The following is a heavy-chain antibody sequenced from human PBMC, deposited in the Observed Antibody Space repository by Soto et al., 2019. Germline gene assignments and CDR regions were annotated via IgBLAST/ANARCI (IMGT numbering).Heavy chain of an antibody. J-gene: IGHJ4*02. D-gene: IGHD2-2*01. V-gene: IGHV4-30-4*01. CDR2: IYYIGFT. Sequence: SETLSLTCTVSGASISSGDYFWSWIRQTPEKGQEWIGYIYYIGFTHYNPSLKSRLTVSVDTSKDQFSLKLSSVTAADTAMYYCARNCSSISCNGVGNSGDYWGQGTLVTVSS. CDR1: GASISSGDYF. CDR3: ARNCSSISCNGVGNSGDY.